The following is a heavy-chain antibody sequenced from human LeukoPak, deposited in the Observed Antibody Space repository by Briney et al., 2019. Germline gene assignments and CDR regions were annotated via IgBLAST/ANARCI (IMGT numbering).Heavy chain of an antibody. CDR1: GGSVSSGSYY. J-gene: IGHJ5*02. V-gene: IGHV4-61*01. Sequence: SETLSLTCTVSGGSVSSGSYYWSWIRQSPGKGPEWIGYIYYSGSTNYNPSLKSRVTISVDTSKNQFSLKLSSVTAADTAVYYCARARLGYCSSTSCCSLWFDPWGQGTLVTVSS. CDR2: IYYSGST. CDR3: ARARLGYCSSTSCCSLWFDP. D-gene: IGHD2-2*01.